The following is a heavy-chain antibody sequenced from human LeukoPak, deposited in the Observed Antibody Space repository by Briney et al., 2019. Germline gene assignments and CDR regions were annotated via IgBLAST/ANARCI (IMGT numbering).Heavy chain of an antibody. CDR2: IYPGDSDT. Sequence: GESLKISCKGFGYSFTSYWIGWVRPMPGKGLEWMGIIYPGDSDTRYSPSFQGQVTISADKSISTAYLQWSSLKASDTAMYYCARHEITMVRGVEGFDYWGQGISVTVSS. CDR1: GYSFTSYW. D-gene: IGHD3-10*01. J-gene: IGHJ4*02. V-gene: IGHV5-51*01. CDR3: ARHEITMVRGVEGFDY.